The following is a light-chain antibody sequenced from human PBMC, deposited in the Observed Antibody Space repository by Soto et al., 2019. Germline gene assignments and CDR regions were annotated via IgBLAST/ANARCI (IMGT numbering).Light chain of an antibody. V-gene: IGKV3-20*01. J-gene: IGKJ4*01. CDR1: QSVSNNY. CDR2: DAS. Sequence: EIVLTQSPGTLSLSPGERATLSCRASQSVSNNYLAWYRQKPGQAPRLLIYDASNRATGIPARFSGSGSGTDFTLTISSLEPEDFAVYYCQQFSSYPLTFGGGTKVDIK. CDR3: QQFSSYPLT.